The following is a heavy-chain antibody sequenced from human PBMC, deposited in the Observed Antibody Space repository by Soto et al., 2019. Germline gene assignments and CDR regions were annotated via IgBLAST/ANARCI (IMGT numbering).Heavy chain of an antibody. CDR1: GGSVNGYY. CDR3: ATRITVFGLLIPPFDP. D-gene: IGHD3-3*01. J-gene: IGHJ5*02. Sequence: PSETLSLTCGVYGGSVNGYYWNWIRQPPGKGLEWIGEINHTGGTHYSPSLKSRVTMSVDTSKNQFSLRLSSVTAADTAIYYCATRITVFGLLIPPFDPWGQGTQVTVSS. CDR2: INHTGGT. V-gene: IGHV4-34*01.